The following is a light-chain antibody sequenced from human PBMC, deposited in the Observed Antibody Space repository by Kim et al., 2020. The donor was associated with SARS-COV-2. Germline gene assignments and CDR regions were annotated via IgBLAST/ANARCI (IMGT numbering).Light chain of an antibody. V-gene: IGKV3-20*01. CDR2: GAS. CDR1: QSGSSNY. Sequence: SPGERATLSCRASQSGSSNYLAWYQQKPGQAPRLLIYGASSRATGIPDRFSGSGSGTDFTLTITRLEPEDFAVYYCQQYSSSPATFGQGTKVEVK. CDR3: QQYSSSPAT. J-gene: IGKJ1*01.